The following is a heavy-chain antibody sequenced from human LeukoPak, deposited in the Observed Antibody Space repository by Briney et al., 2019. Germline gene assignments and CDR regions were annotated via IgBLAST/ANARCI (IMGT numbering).Heavy chain of an antibody. CDR2: INIGGTNT. V-gene: IGHV3-11*01. Sequence: GRSLRLSCAASGFTLNDYYMSRIRQAPGKGLEWLSYINIGGTNTHYADSVKGRFTISRDNAKKSLYLEMNNLRAEDTAVYYCATDGAGFDTWGQGVLVTVSS. CDR3: ATDGAGFDT. CDR1: GFTLNDYY. J-gene: IGHJ5*02.